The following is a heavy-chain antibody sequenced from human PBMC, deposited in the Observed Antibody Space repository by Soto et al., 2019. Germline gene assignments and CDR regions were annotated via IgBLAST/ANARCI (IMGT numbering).Heavy chain of an antibody. V-gene: IGHV3-23*01. CDR1: GFTFSSYA. CDR2: ISGSGGST. CDR3: AKGGASLGRGAFDI. J-gene: IGHJ3*02. D-gene: IGHD1-26*01. Sequence: EVQLLESGGGLVHPGGSLRLSCAASGFTFSSYAMSWVRQAPGKGLEWVSGISGSGGSTYYADSVKGRFTIARDNSKNTLYPQINSLRAEDTALYYCAKGGASLGRGAFDIWGLGTMVTVSS.